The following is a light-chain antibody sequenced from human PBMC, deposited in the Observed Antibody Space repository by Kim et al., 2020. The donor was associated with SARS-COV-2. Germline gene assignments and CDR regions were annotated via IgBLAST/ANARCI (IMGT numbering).Light chain of an antibody. CDR2: SNV. CDR3: ASWDDSLSGWV. V-gene: IGLV1-44*01. CDR1: NTDIGINT. J-gene: IGLJ3*02. Sequence: GQRVTFSCSGSNTDIGINTVSWYQQFPGTTPKLLIYSNVQRPSGVPDRFSGSKSGTSASLAISGLQSEDEADYYCASWDDSLSGWVFGGGTKVTVL.